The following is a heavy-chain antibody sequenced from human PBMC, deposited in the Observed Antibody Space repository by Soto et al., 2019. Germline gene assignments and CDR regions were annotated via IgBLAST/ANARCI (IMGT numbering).Heavy chain of an antibody. CDR3: ARVGYYYVSGSYYYYMDV. V-gene: IGHV3-7*01. D-gene: IGHD3-10*01. J-gene: IGHJ6*03. Sequence: LSLTCAASGFTFISYWMSWVRQAPGKGLEWVATIEKDGSENSSVDSVKGRFTISRDNAKNSLYLQMNSLRAEDTAVYYCARVGYYYVSGSYYYYMDVWGKGTTVTVSS. CDR2: IEKDGSEN. CDR1: GFTFISYW.